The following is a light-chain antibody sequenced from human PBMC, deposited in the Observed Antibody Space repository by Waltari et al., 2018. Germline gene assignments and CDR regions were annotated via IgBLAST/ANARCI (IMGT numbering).Light chain of an antibody. CDR2: KES. V-gene: IGKV1-5*03. Sequence: DIQMTQSPSILSASIGDRVTITCRASQSISSFLAWYQQKPGKAPKLLIYKESSLESGVPSRFSGSGSGTEFTLTISSLQPDDFATYYCQQYNTYSRTFGQGTKVEIK. CDR1: QSISSF. CDR3: QQYNTYSRT. J-gene: IGKJ1*01.